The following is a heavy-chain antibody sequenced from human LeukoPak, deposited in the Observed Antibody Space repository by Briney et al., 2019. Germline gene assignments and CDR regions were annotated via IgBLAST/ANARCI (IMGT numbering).Heavy chain of an antibody. V-gene: IGHV3-23*01. CDR1: GFSFSSYA. CDR3: ANLYYYDSSGYYKDLIDY. D-gene: IGHD3-22*01. Sequence: GGSLRLSCAASGFSFSSYAMTWVRQTPGKGLEWVSVIGSTGASTYYANSVRGRFTISRDNSKNTLYLQMNSLRAEDTAVYYCANLYYYDSSGYYKDLIDYWGQGTLVTVSS. J-gene: IGHJ4*02. CDR2: IGSTGAST.